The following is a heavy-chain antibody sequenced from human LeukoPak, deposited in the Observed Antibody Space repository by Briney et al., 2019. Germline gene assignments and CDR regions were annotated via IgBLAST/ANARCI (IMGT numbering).Heavy chain of an antibody. CDR2: TRNKANSYTT. CDR3: ARATTAFDY. J-gene: IGHJ4*02. CDR1: GFTFSDHY. Sequence: GGSLRLSCAASGFTFSDHYMYWVRQAPGKRLEWVSRTRNKANSYTTEYAASVKGRFTISRDDSKNSLYLQMNSLKTEDTAVYYCARATTAFDYWGQGTLVTVSS. D-gene: IGHD4-11*01. V-gene: IGHV3-72*01.